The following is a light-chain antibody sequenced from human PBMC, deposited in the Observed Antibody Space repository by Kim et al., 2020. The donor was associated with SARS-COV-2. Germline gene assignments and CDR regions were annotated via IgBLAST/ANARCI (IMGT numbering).Light chain of an antibody. CDR2: GKN. V-gene: IGLV3-19*01. J-gene: IGLJ2*01. Sequence: SSELTQDPAVSVALGQTLKITCRGDSLRNYYASWYQQRPGQAPLLVIYGKNTRPSGIPDRLSGSSSGNTASLTITGAQAEDEADYYCSSRVSSSYVVFGGGTKVTVL. CDR1: SLRNYY. CDR3: SSRVSSSYVV.